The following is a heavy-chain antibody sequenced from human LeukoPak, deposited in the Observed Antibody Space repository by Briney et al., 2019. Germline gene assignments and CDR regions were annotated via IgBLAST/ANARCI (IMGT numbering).Heavy chain of an antibody. D-gene: IGHD6-19*01. Sequence: SETLSLTCTVSGGSISSSSYYWGWIRQPPGKGLEWIGSIYYSGSTYYNPSLKSRVTISVDTSKNQFSLKLSSVTAADTAVYYCARSGFIAVAGTGDYWGQGTLVTVSS. CDR1: GGSISSSSYY. J-gene: IGHJ4*02. CDR3: ARSGFIAVAGTGDY. V-gene: IGHV4-39*07. CDR2: IYYSGST.